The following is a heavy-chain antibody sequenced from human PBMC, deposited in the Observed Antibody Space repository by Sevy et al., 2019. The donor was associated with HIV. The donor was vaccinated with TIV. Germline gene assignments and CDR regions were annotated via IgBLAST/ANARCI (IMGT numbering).Heavy chain of an antibody. D-gene: IGHD3-3*01. CDR3: AKDRVTVFGVVVTFDS. V-gene: IGHV3-23*01. CDR1: GFTFDSYA. CDR2: ISGSGYAT. Sequence: GGSLRLSCAASGFTFDSYAMHWVRQVAGKGLEWVSTISGSGYATYYADSVKGRFIISRDTSRNTLYPQMNSLRVEDSAVYFCAKDRVTVFGVVVTFDSWGQGTVVTVSS. J-gene: IGHJ4*02.